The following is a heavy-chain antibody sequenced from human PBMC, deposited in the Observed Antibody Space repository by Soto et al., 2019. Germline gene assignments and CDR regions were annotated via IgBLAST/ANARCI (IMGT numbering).Heavy chain of an antibody. V-gene: IGHV1-69*01. D-gene: IGHD2-2*01. J-gene: IGHJ6*02. CDR2: IIPIFGTA. CDR1: GGTFSSYA. Sequence: QVQLVQSGAEVKKPGSSVKVSCKASGGTFSSYAISWVRQAPGQGLEWMGGIIPIFGTANYAQKFRGRVTITAGEATSKAYMGLSSLRSEATAEYYCARGHIVVVPAAPPAGAGGMDVWGQGTTVTVSS. CDR3: ARGHIVVVPAAPPAGAGGMDV.